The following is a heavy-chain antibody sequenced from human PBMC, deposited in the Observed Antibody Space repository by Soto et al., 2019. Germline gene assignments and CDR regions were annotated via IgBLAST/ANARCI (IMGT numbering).Heavy chain of an antibody. J-gene: IGHJ1*01. Sequence: GASVKVSCKASGYTFTSYGISWVRQAPGQGLEWMGGIIPIFGTANYAQKFQGRVTITADESTSTAYMELSSLRSEDTAVYYCARVGDYGGTDPPHWGQGTLVTVSS. CDR2: IIPIFGTA. CDR1: GYTFTSYG. V-gene: IGHV1-69*13. CDR3: ARVGDYGGTDPPH. D-gene: IGHD4-17*01.